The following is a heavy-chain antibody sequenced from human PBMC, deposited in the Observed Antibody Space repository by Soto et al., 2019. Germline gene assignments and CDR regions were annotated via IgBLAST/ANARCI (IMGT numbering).Heavy chain of an antibody. D-gene: IGHD6-6*01. J-gene: IGHJ4*02. Sequence: ASLKVSCKASGYTFTGYYMHWVRQAPGQGLERMGWINPKSAGTNYAQKFPGRVTMTRATSIRTAYMELRRLRPYDTAGYYCARSLWCSSSLKAPVHHWGQGILVTVSS. CDR3: ARSLWCSSSLKAPVHH. CDR2: INPKSAGT. V-gene: IGHV1-2*02. CDR1: GYTFTGYY.